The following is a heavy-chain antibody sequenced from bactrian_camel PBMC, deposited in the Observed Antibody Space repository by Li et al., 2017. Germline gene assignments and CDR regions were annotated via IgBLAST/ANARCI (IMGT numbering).Heavy chain of an antibody. D-gene: IGHD2*01. CDR2: INTRGLST. CDR3: AAEIICTDCSDGYCLPSDRGY. V-gene: IGHV3S42*01. CDR1: GFTFSNYR. J-gene: IGHJ6*01. Sequence: DVQLVESGGGLVQPGGSLRLSCAASGFTFSNYRMNWVRQAPGKGLEWVSTINTRGLSTTYADSVKGRFTISQDNAKRTLYLQMDDLKPEDSAMYYCAAEIICTDCSDGYCLPSDRGYWGQGTQVTVS.